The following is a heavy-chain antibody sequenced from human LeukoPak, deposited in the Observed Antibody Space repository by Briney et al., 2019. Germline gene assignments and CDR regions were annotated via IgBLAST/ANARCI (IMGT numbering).Heavy chain of an antibody. D-gene: IGHD1-26*01. Sequence: GTSLRLSCAASGFTFRSHGMHWVRQAPGKGLEWVAFIWYDGSNKYYTDSVKGRFTISRDNSKITLYLQMNSLRAEDTAVYYCAGDRATSYFDYWGQGALVTISS. CDR2: IWYDGSNK. CDR1: GFTFRSHG. V-gene: IGHV3-33*01. CDR3: AGDRATSYFDY. J-gene: IGHJ4*02.